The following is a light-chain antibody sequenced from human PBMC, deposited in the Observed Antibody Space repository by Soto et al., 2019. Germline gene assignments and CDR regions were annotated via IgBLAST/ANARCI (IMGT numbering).Light chain of an antibody. J-gene: IGKJ4*01. CDR1: QSVSSS. Sequence: EILMTQSPATLSVSPGDRATLSCRASQSVSSSLAWYQQKPGQAPKLLIYDASTRATGIPARFGGSGSGTEFTLTISSLQSEDFAVYYCQQHNNWSPLTFGGGTKVELK. CDR3: QQHNNWSPLT. CDR2: DAS. V-gene: IGKV3-15*01.